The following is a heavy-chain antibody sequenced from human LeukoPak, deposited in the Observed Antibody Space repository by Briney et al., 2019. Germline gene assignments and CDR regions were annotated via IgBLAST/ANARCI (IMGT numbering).Heavy chain of an antibody. D-gene: IGHD6-19*01. CDR3: ARELGYSSGWYLGGDNWFDP. CDR2: IYSGGST. V-gene: IGHV3-66*01. Sequence: GGSLRLSCAASGFTFSSNYMSWVRQAPGKGLEWVSVIYSGGSTYYADSVKGRFTISRDNSKNTLYLQMNSLRAEDTAVYYCARELGYSSGWYLGGDNWFDPWGQGTLVTVSS. J-gene: IGHJ5*02. CDR1: GFTFSSNY.